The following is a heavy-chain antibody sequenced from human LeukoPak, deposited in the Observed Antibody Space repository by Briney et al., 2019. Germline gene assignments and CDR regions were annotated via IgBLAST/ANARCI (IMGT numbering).Heavy chain of an antibody. CDR3: ARNNGMDV. CDR1: GFTLSNHW. CDR2: VNRDGSET. Sequence: GGSLRLSCAASGFTLSNHWMTWVRQVPGRGPEWVANVNRDGSETYYLDSVKGRFTISKDNAKNSLYLQMNSLRTEDTALYHCARNNGMDVWGQGTTVIVSS. J-gene: IGHJ6*02. V-gene: IGHV3-7*03.